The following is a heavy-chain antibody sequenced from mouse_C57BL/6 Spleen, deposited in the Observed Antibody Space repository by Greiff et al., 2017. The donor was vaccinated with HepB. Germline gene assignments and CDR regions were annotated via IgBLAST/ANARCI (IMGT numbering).Heavy chain of an antibody. D-gene: IGHD1-1*01. V-gene: IGHV1-64*01. J-gene: IGHJ2*01. CDR3: ARDYYGSNPDY. CDR1: GYTFTSYW. Sequence: QVQLQQPGAELVKPGASVKLSCKASGYTFTSYWMHWVKQRPGQGLEWIGMIHPNSGSTNYNEKFKSKATLTVDKSSSTAYMQLSSLTSEDSAVYYCARDYYGSNPDYWGQGTTLTVSS. CDR2: IHPNSGST.